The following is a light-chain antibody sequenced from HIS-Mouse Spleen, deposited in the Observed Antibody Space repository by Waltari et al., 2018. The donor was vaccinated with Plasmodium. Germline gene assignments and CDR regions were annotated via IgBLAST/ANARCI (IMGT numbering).Light chain of an antibody. V-gene: IGLV2-8*01. CDR2: EVS. CDR3: SSYAGSNNLV. CDR1: RTDVGGYHY. J-gene: IGLJ2*01. Sequence: QSALTQPPSASGSPGQSVTISCPGTRTDVGGYHYVSWSQQHPGKAPKLRIYEVSKRPSGVPDRFSGSKSGNTASLTGSGLQAEDEADYYCSSYAGSNNLVFGGGTKLTVL.